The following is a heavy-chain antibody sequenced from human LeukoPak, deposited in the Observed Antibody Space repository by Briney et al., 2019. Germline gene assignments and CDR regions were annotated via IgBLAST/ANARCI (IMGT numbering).Heavy chain of an antibody. CDR3: TSAAVAGTVY. V-gene: IGHV3-48*02. CDR2: ISSSSSTI. J-gene: IGHJ4*02. Sequence: GGSLRLSCAASGFTFSNYGMNWVRQVPGKGLEWISHISSSSSTIYYADSVKGRFTISRDNAKNSLYLQMNSLRDDDTAVYYCTSAAVAGTVYWGQGTLVTVSS. D-gene: IGHD6-19*01. CDR1: GFTFSNYG.